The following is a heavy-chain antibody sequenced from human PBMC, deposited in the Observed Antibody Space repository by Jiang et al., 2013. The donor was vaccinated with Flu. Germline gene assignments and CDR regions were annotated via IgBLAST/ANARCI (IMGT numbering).Heavy chain of an antibody. D-gene: IGHD2-8*02. V-gene: IGHV5-51*01. J-gene: IGHJ4*02. CDR3: AREAGGYLYYFDY. Sequence: GWVRQMPGKGLEWMGIIYPGDSDTRYSPSFQGQVTISADKSISTAYLQWSSLKASDTAMYYCAREAGGYLYYFDYWGQGTLVTVSS. CDR2: IYPGDSDT.